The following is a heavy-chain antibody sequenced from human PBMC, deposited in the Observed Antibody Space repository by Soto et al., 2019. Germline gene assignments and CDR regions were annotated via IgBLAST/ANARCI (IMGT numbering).Heavy chain of an antibody. Sequence: EVQLVESGGGLAQPGGSLRLSCAASGFTLSSDAMDWVRQAPGKGLEYVSGISSNGIGTYYANSVKGRFTISRDNSKNTVYLQMDSLRPEAMAVYYCARRARADYYYMDVWGKGTTVTVS. CDR2: ISSNGIGT. CDR3: ARRARADYYYMDV. D-gene: IGHD6-6*01. J-gene: IGHJ6*03. V-gene: IGHV3-64*01. CDR1: GFTLSSDA.